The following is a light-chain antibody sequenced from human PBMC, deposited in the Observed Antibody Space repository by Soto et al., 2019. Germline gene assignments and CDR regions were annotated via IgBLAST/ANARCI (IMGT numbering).Light chain of an antibody. Sequence: EIVMTQSPATLSVSPGERATLSCRASQSVRRNLAWYQQKPGQAPRLLIYGASTRATGIPARFSGSGSGTEFTLTISSLQSEDVAVYYCQQYNNWPPYTFGQGTKLESK. CDR1: QSVRRN. CDR2: GAS. J-gene: IGKJ2*01. CDR3: QQYNNWPPYT. V-gene: IGKV3-15*01.